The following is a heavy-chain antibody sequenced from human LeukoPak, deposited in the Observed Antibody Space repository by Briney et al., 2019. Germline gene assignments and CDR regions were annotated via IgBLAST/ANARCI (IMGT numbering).Heavy chain of an antibody. CDR1: GFTFSSYW. J-gene: IGHJ5*02. CDR3: ARGTSGLGSDL. D-gene: IGHD6-19*01. CDR2: INGDGRST. Sequence: PGGSLRLSCAASGFTFSSYWLHWVRQTPGKGLVWVSRINGDGRSTSYADSAKGRFTISRDNAKNTLYLQMNSLRAEDTAVYYCARGTSGLGSDLWGRGTLVTVSS. V-gene: IGHV3-74*01.